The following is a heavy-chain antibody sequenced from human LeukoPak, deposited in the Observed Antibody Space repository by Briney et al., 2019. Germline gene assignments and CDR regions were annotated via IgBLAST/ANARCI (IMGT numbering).Heavy chain of an antibody. D-gene: IGHD6-13*01. CDR2: INPSGGST. J-gene: IGHJ3*02. CDR3: ARARRLSIAAAGDAFDI. V-gene: IGHV1-46*01. CDR1: GYTFTSYY. Sequence: ASVKVSCKASGYTFTSYYMHWVRQAPGQGLEWMGIINPSGGSTTYAQKFQGRVTITADESTSTAYMELSSLRSEDTAVYYCARARRLSIAAAGDAFDIWGQGTMVTVSS.